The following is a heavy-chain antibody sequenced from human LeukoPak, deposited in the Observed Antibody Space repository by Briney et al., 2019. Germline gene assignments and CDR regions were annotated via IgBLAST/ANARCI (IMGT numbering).Heavy chain of an antibody. CDR1: GGSSSSYY. CDR2: MYSSGST. Sequence: SETLSLTCTVSGGSSSSYYWSWIRQAPRKGLEWIGYMYSSGSTSYNPSLKSRVTISVDTSKSQFSLKLSSVTAADTAVYYCARHPVSDYWGQGTLVTVSS. J-gene: IGHJ4*02. CDR3: ARHPVSDY. D-gene: IGHD3-22*01. V-gene: IGHV4-59*01.